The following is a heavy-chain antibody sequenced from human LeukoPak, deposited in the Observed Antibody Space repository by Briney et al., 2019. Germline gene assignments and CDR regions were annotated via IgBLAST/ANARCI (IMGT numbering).Heavy chain of an antibody. CDR3: ARTYFPTMVRENWFDP. J-gene: IGHJ5*02. D-gene: IGHD3-10*01. Sequence: ASVKVSCKASGGTFSSYAISWVRQAPGQGLEWMGGIIPIFGTANYAQKFQGRVTITTDESTSTAYMELSSLRSEDTAVYYCARTYFPTMVRENWFDPWGQGTLVTVSS. CDR2: IIPIFGTA. V-gene: IGHV1-69*05. CDR1: GGTFSSYA.